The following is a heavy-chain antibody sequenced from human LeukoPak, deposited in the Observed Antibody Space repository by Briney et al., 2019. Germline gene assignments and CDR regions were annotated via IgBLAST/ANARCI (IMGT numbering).Heavy chain of an antibody. Sequence: QPGGSLRLSCTASGFTFCTYAMSWVLQAPGKGLKWVSAISGSGGSTYHADSVKGRFTISRDNSKNTLYLQMNSLRAEDTAVYYCAKDLQWGDYYYGMDVWGQGTTVTVSS. CDR2: ISGSGGST. J-gene: IGHJ6*02. V-gene: IGHV3-23*01. CDR3: AKDLQWGDYYYGMDV. D-gene: IGHD1-26*01. CDR1: GFTFCTYA.